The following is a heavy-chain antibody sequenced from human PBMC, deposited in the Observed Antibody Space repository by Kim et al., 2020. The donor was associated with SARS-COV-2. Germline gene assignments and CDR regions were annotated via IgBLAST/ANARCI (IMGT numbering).Heavy chain of an antibody. V-gene: IGHV4-31*03. CDR2: IYYSGST. CDR3: ARERPSRFDY. Sequence: SETLSLTCTVSGGSISSGGYYWSWIRQHPGKGLEWIGYIYYSGSTYYNPSLKSRVTLSVDTSKNQFSLKPSSVTAAATAVSYRARERPSRFDYSGPRTL. CDR1: GGSISSGGYY. J-gene: IGHJ4*02.